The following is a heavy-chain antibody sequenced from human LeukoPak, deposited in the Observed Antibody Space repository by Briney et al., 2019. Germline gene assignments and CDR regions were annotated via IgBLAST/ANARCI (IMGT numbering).Heavy chain of an antibody. Sequence: SETLSLTCAVHGGSFSGYYWSWIRQPPGKGLEWIGEINHSGSTNYNPSLKSRVTISVDTSKNQFSLKLSSVTAADTAVYYCARRSQWLVRAFDYWGQGTLVTVSS. J-gene: IGHJ4*02. CDR3: ARRSQWLVRAFDY. V-gene: IGHV4-34*01. CDR2: INHSGST. D-gene: IGHD6-19*01. CDR1: GGSFSGYY.